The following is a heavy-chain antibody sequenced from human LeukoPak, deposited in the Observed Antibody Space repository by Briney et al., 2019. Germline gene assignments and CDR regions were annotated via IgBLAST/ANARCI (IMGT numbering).Heavy chain of an antibody. V-gene: IGHV3-23*01. J-gene: IGHJ4*02. CDR3: AKRRYDSSGHFDS. D-gene: IGHD3-22*01. CDR2: ISGSGSYT. CDR1: GFTVSDYS. Sequence: GGSLRLSCAASGFTVSDYSMSWVRQAPGKGLEWVSAISGSGSYTDYADSVKGLFTISKDNSKNTLYMRMSSLRAEDTALYYCAKRRYDSSGHFDSWGQGTLVTVSS.